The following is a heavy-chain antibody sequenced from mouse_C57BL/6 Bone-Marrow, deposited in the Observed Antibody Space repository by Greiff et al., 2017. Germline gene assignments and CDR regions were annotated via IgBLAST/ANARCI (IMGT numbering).Heavy chain of an antibody. CDR1: GYTFTSYG. J-gene: IGHJ1*03. D-gene: IGHD2-4*01. CDR3: ARSIYYDYDGDWYFDV. CDR2: IYPRSGNT. V-gene: IGHV1-81*01. Sequence: VQLQQSGAELARPGASVKLSCKASGYTFTSYGISWVKQRTGPGLEWIGEIYPRSGNTYYNEKFKGKATLTADQSSSTAYMELRSLTSEDSAVYFCARSIYYDYDGDWYFDVWGTGTTVTVSS.